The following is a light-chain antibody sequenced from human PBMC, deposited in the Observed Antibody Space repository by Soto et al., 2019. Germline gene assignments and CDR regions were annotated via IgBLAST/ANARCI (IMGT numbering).Light chain of an antibody. V-gene: IGKV1-39*01. CDR1: QSISSY. CDR3: QQSYSTPT. Sequence: DIQMTQSPSSLSASVGDRVTITCRASQSISSYLNWYQQKPGKAPKLLIYGASSLQSGVPSRFSGSGSGTDFTLTISSLQPEDFATYYCQQSYSTPTFGGGTKV. J-gene: IGKJ4*01. CDR2: GAS.